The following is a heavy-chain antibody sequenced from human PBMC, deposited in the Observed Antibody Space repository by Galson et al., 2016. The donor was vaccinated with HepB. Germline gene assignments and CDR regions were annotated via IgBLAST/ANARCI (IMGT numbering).Heavy chain of an antibody. CDR3: ARMNSGSPQGGLFQY. Sequence: SLRLSCAASGFTFSNYAMHWVRQAPGKGLEWVAAISYDGTNIHYAASVQGRFTVSRNNSKNALYLQMNSLRPEDMAVFYCARMNSGSPQGGLFQYWGQGTLVTVSS. V-gene: IGHV3-30-3*01. J-gene: IGHJ4*02. D-gene: IGHD1-26*01. CDR2: ISYDGTNI. CDR1: GFTFSNYA.